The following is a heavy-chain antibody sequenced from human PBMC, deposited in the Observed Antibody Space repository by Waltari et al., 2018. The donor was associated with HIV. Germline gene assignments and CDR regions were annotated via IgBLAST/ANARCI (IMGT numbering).Heavy chain of an antibody. CDR3: AREAGTLPCDY. D-gene: IGHD6-13*01. CDR1: GYSISSGYY. V-gene: IGHV4-38-2*02. Sequence: QVQLQESGPGLVKPSETLSLTCAVSGYSISSGYYWGWIRQPPGKGLEWIGSIYHSGSTYYNPSLKSRVTISVDTSKNQFSLKLSSVTAADTAVYYCAREAGTLPCDYWGQGTLVTVSS. J-gene: IGHJ4*02. CDR2: IYHSGST.